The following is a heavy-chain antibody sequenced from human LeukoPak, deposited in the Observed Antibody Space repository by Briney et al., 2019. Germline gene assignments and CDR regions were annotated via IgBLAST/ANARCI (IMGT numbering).Heavy chain of an antibody. V-gene: IGHV3-48*02. CDR3: ARDLNWAFDY. J-gene: IGHJ4*02. D-gene: IGHD1-1*01. CDR1: GFTFSTYA. Sequence: GGSLRLSCAASGFTFSTYAVTWVRQAPGKGLEWISYISGNSGAITYEDSVQGRFTISRDNAKNSLYLQMNSLRDDDTAVYYCARDLNWAFDYWGQGTLVSVSS. CDR2: ISGNSGAI.